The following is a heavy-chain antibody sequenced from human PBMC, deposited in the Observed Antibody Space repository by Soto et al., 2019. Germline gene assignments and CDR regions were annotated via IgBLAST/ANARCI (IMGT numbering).Heavy chain of an antibody. CDR1: GYTFRRDG. J-gene: IGHJ6*02. Sequence: GVPVEVSSKGSGYTFRRDGRRWVGQAPGQGLEWMGWISGYNGDTNYAQNFQGRVTMTIDTSTTTAYLELRSLTSDDTALYYCAKNGQPPYYYYGLDVWGQGTTVTVSS. V-gene: IGHV1-18*01. CDR3: AKNGQPPYYYYGLDV. D-gene: IGHD2-8*01. CDR2: ISGYNGDT.